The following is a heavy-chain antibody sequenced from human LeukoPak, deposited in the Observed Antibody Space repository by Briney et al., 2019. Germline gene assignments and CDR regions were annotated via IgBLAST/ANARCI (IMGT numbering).Heavy chain of an antibody. CDR3: ARRRLGYYFDY. V-gene: IGHV4-34*01. Sequence: SETLSLTCGVYGGSFSGYYWSWIRQPPGKGLEWIGEINPRGSTNYNPSLKSRVTLSADTSKNQFSLTLNSVTAADTAVYYCARRRLGYYFDYWGQGTLVTVSS. CDR1: GGSFSGYY. J-gene: IGHJ4*02. CDR2: INPRGST. D-gene: IGHD5-24*01.